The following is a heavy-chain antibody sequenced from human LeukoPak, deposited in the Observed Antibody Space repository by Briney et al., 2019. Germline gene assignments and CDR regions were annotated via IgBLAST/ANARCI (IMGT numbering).Heavy chain of an antibody. Sequence: VASVKVSCKASGYTFTGYYMHWVRQAPGQGLEWMGWINPNSGGTNYAQKFQGRVTMTRDTSISTAYMEPSRLRSDDTAVYYCARDLEYSSSWDYYYMDVWGKGTTVTVSS. V-gene: IGHV1-2*02. D-gene: IGHD6-13*01. J-gene: IGHJ6*03. CDR1: GYTFTGYY. CDR2: INPNSGGT. CDR3: ARDLEYSSSWDYYYMDV.